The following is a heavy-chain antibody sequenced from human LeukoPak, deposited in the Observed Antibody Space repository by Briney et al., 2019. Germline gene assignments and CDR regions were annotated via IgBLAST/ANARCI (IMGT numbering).Heavy chain of an antibody. CDR2: IKQDGSEK. V-gene: IGHV3-7*01. CDR1: GFTFSSYW. Sequence: GGSLRLSCAASGFTFSSYWMSWVRQAPGKGLEWVANIKQDGSEKYYVDSVKGRFTISRDNAKNSLYLQMNSLRAEDTAVYYCARDYGVYVSYFDYWGQGTLVTVSS. J-gene: IGHJ4*02. D-gene: IGHD4-17*01. CDR3: ARDYGVYVSYFDY.